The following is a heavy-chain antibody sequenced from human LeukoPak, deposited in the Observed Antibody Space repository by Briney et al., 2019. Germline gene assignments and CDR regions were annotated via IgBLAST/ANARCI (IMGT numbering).Heavy chain of an antibody. J-gene: IGHJ4*02. V-gene: IGHV3-23*01. CDR3: AKAGDSSGYYHFDY. CDR1: GFTFNNYA. Sequence: GGSLRLSCAASGFTFNNYAMGWVRQAPGKGLEWVSVISGSGGTTYYADSVKGDFTISRDNSKKTLHLQINTLRAEDTAIYYCAKAGDSSGYYHFDYWGQGTLVTVSS. D-gene: IGHD3-22*01. CDR2: ISGSGGTT.